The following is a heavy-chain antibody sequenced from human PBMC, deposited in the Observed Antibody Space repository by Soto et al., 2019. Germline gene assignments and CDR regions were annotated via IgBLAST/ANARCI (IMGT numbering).Heavy chain of an antibody. Sequence: QVQLQESGPGLVKPSQTLSLTCTVSGGSISSGGYYWSWIRQHPGKGLEWIGYIYYSGSTYYNPSLKSRVTISVGTSKIQFSLKLSSVTAADTAVYYCASGTTTDYYGWGSYCSFADYWGQGTLVTVSS. D-gene: IGHD3-10*01. V-gene: IGHV4-31*03. CDR1: GGSISSGGYY. CDR3: ASGTTTDYYGWGSYCSFADY. J-gene: IGHJ4*02. CDR2: IYYSGST.